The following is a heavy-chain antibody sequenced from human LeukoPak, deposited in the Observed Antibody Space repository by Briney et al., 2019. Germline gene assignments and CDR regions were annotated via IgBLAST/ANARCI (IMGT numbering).Heavy chain of an antibody. Sequence: GGSLRLSCVGSGFMFSNYYMYWVRQAPGKGLVWVSRIKNAGIDTIYADSVKGRFTVSRDNAKNTVYLQMSSLRAEDTAVYYCARFDILTGPYSFDYWGQGSLVTVSS. CDR3: ARFDILTGPYSFDY. D-gene: IGHD3-9*01. CDR2: IKNAGIDT. V-gene: IGHV3-74*01. CDR1: GFMFSNYY. J-gene: IGHJ4*02.